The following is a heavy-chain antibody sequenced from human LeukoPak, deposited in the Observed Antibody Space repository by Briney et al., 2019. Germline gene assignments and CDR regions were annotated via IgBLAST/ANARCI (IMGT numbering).Heavy chain of an antibody. CDR3: AKVEYCSGGSCYFFDY. D-gene: IGHD2-15*01. CDR1: GFTFSSYA. J-gene: IGHJ4*02. CDR2: ISGSGGST. V-gene: IGHV3-23*01. Sequence: GESLRLSCAASGFTFSSYAMSWVRQAPGKGLEWVSAISGSGGSTYYADSVKGRFTISRDNSKNTLYLQMNSLRAEDTAVYYCAKVEYCSGGSCYFFDYWGQGTLVTVSS.